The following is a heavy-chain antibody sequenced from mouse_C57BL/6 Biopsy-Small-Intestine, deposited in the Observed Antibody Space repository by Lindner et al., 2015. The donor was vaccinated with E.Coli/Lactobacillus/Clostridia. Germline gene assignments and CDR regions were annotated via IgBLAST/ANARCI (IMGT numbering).Heavy chain of an antibody. V-gene: IGHV1-14*01. CDR2: INPYNDGT. CDR1: GYTFTSYV. J-gene: IGHJ4*01. D-gene: IGHD2-5*01. Sequence: VQLQESGPELVKPGASVKMSCKASGYTFTSYVMHWVKQKPGQGLEWIGYINPYNDGTKYNEKFKGKATLTSDKSSSTAYMELSSLTSEDSAVYYCARPTYSNYVRLYYAMDYWGQGTSVTVPS. CDR3: ARPTYSNYVRLYYAMDY.